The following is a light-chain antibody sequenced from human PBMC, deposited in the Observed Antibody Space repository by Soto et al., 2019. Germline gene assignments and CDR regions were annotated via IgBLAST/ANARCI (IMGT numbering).Light chain of an antibody. Sequence: SVLTQPPSAPGSPGQSVAISCTGTSSDVGGYNYVSWYQQHPGKAPKLMIYEVNKRPSGVPGRFSGSKSGNTASLTVSGLQAEDEADYYCSSYAGSSNVFGTGTKVTVL. CDR1: SSDVGGYNY. J-gene: IGLJ1*01. CDR2: EVN. V-gene: IGLV2-8*01. CDR3: SSYAGSSNV.